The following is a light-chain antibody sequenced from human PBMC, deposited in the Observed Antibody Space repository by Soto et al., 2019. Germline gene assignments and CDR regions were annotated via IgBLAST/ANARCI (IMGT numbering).Light chain of an antibody. CDR1: QSVSSY. V-gene: IGKV3-11*01. CDR2: DAS. Sequence: IVLTQSPATLSLSPGERATLSCRASQSVSSYFAWYQQKPGQSPRLLIYDASNRATGIPARFTGSASGTDFTLTISSLEPEDFAVYYCQQRHTFGQGTRLEI. J-gene: IGKJ5*01. CDR3: QQRHT.